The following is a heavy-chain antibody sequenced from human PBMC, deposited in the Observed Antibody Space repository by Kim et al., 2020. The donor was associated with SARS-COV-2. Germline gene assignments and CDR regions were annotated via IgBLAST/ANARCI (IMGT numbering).Heavy chain of an antibody. J-gene: IGHJ6*02. CDR2: FNRDGNSM. CDR3: ARGGRNLYVMDV. D-gene: IGHD3-16*01. V-gene: IGHV3-74*03. Sequence: GGSLRLSCAVSGFTFSDYRMHWVRQAPGVGLVWVSRFNRDGNSMTYADFVKGRFTISRDNAKNTVYLQMNSLRAEDKAVYYCARGGRNLYVMDVWGQGTTVTVS. CDR1: GFTFSDYR.